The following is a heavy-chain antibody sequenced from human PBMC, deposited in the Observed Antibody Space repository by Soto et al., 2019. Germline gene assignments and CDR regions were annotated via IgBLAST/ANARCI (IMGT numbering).Heavy chain of an antibody. CDR2: IVPMFGTA. D-gene: IGHD3-22*01. CDR3: ARGVYYDSRGYYFFF. J-gene: IGHJ4*02. V-gene: IGHV1-69*13. CDR1: GGTFNRDA. Sequence: SVKVSCKASGGTFNRDALCWVRQAPGKGPEWMGGIVPMFGTANYAQKFQGRVTITADESTNTAYMQLSSLRSEDTAVYYCARGVYYDSRGYYFFFWGQGTLVTVSS.